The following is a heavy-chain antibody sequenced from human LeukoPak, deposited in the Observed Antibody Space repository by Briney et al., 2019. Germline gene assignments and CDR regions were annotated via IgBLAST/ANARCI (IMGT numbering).Heavy chain of an antibody. CDR3: AKSKEYCSSTSCYDNWFDP. Sequence: GGSLRLSCAASGFTFSLYGMHWVRQAPGKGLEWVAFIRYDGSNKYYADSVKGRFTISRDNSKNTLYLQMNSLRAEDTAVYYCAKSKEYCSSTSCYDNWFDPWGQGTLVTVSS. CDR2: IRYDGSNK. D-gene: IGHD2-2*01. CDR1: GFTFSLYG. J-gene: IGHJ5*02. V-gene: IGHV3-30*02.